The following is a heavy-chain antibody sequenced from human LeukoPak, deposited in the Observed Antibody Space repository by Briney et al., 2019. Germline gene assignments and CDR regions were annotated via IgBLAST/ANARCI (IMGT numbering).Heavy chain of an antibody. CDR2: IYYSGST. D-gene: IGHD3-22*01. V-gene: IGHV4-30-4*01. J-gene: IGHJ4*02. CDR1: GGSISSGGYY. Sequence: SETLSLTCTVSGGSISSGGYYWSWIRQPPGKGLEWIGYIYYSGSTYYNPSLKSRVTISVDTSKNQFSLKLSSVTAADTAVYYCAREVYYYDSSAYYYFDYWGQGTLVTVSS. CDR3: AREVYYYDSSAYYYFDY.